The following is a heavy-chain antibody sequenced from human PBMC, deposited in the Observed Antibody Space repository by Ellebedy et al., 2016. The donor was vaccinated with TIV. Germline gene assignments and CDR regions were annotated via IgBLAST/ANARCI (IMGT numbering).Heavy chain of an antibody. Sequence: SETLSLTXTVSGGSISSGGYYWSWVRQHPGKGLEWIGYIYYSGSTYYNPSLKSRVTISIDTSENQFSLKLSSVTAADTAVYYCPRDCAAPYVRAFDIWGQGTMVTVSS. J-gene: IGHJ3*02. D-gene: IGHD6-6*01. V-gene: IGHV4-31*03. CDR3: PRDCAAPYVRAFDI. CDR1: GGSISSGGYY. CDR2: IYYSGST.